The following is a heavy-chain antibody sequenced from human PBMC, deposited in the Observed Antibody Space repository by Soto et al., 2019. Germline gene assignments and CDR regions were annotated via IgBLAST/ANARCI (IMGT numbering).Heavy chain of an antibody. J-gene: IGHJ6*03. D-gene: IGHD4-4*01. CDR2: INHSGST. CDR1: GGSFSGYY. Sequence: SETLSLTCAVYGGSFSGYYWSWIRQPPGKGLEWIGEINHSGSTNYNPSLKSRVTISVDTSKNQFSLKLSSVTAADTAVYYCAIGPMTTVTGYSYYYYMDVWGKGTTVTVSS. V-gene: IGHV4-34*01. CDR3: AIGPMTTVTGYSYYYYMDV.